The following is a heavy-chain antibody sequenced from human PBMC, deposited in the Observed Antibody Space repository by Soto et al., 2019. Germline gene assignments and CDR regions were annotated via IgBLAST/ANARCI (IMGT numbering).Heavy chain of an antibody. Sequence: QITLKESGPTLVKPTQTLTLTCTFSGFSLSTSGVGVGWIRQPPGQALEWLALIYWDDDKRYSPSLKSRLTNTKDTSKNQVVLTMTNMEPVDTATYYCAHRGSGWAPYNGFDHGGQGTLVTVAS. CDR2: IYWDDDK. V-gene: IGHV2-5*02. CDR3: AHRGSGWAPYNGFDH. D-gene: IGHD6-19*01. J-gene: IGHJ5*02. CDR1: GFSLSTSGVG.